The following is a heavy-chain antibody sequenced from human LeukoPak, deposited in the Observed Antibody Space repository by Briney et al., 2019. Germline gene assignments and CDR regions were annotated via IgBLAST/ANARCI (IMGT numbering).Heavy chain of an antibody. CDR3: ARLLRYYDILTGYPNGRIFDY. V-gene: IGHV4-34*01. J-gene: IGHJ4*02. D-gene: IGHD3-9*01. CDR1: GGSFSGYY. Sequence: PSETLSLTCAVYGGSFSGYYWSWIRQPPGKGLEWIGSIYYSGSTYYNPSLKSRVTISVDTSKNQFSLKLSSVTAADTAVYYCARLLRYYDILTGYPNGRIFDYWGQGTLVTVSS. CDR2: IYYSGST.